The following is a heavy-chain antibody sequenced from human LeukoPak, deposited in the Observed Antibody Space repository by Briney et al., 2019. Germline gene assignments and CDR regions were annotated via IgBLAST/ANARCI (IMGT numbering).Heavy chain of an antibody. CDR2: IYTSGST. D-gene: IGHD6-13*01. J-gene: IGHJ3*02. Sequence: PGGSLRLSCAASGFTFSSYAMSWLRQPAGKGLEWIGRIYTSGSTNYNPSLKSRVTMSVDTSKNQFSLKLSSVTAADTAVYYCASTKLGDAFDIWGQGTMVTVSS. CDR1: GFTFSSYA. V-gene: IGHV4-4*07. CDR3: ASTKLGDAFDI.